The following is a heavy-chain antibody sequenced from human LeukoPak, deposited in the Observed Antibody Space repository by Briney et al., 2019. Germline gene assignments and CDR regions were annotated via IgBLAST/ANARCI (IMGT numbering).Heavy chain of an antibody. D-gene: IGHD6-6*01. Sequence: PGGSLRLSCAASGFTFSSYAMHWVRQAPGKGLEWVAVIWYDGSNKYYADSVKGRFTISRDNSKNTLYLQMNSLRAEDTAVYYCAREALRRGSSSFDYWGQGTLVTVSS. CDR3: AREALRRGSSSFDY. CDR2: IWYDGSNK. V-gene: IGHV3-33*08. J-gene: IGHJ4*02. CDR1: GFTFSSYA.